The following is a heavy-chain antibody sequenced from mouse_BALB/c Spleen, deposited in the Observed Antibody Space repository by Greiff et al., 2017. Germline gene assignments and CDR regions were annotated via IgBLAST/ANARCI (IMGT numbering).Heavy chain of an antibody. CDR2: ILPGSGST. CDR1: GYTFSSYW. D-gene: IGHD2-4*01. CDR3: ARGGTMITYYYAMDY. Sequence: QVQLQQSGAELMKPGASVKISCKATGYTFSSYWIEWVKQRPGHGLEWIGEILPGSGSTNYNEKFKGKATFTADTSSNTAYMQLSSLTSEDTAVYYWARGGTMITYYYAMDYWGQGTSVTVSS. V-gene: IGHV1-9*01. J-gene: IGHJ4*01.